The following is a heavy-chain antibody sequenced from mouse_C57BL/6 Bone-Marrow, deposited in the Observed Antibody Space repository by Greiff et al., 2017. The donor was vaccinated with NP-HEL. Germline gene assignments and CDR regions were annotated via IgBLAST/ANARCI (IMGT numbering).Heavy chain of an antibody. Sequence: VKLMESGAELVRPGTSVKVSCKASGYAFTNYLIEWVKQRPGQGLEWIGVINPGSGGTNYNEKFKGKATLTADKSSSTAYMQLSSLTSEDSAVYFCASYYSNYEAMDYWGQGTSVTVSS. CDR3: ASYYSNYEAMDY. V-gene: IGHV1-54*01. CDR2: INPGSGGT. D-gene: IGHD2-5*01. J-gene: IGHJ4*01. CDR1: GYAFTNYL.